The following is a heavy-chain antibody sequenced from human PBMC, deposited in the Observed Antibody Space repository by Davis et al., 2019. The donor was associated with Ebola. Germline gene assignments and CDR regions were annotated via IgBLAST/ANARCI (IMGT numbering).Heavy chain of an antibody. D-gene: IGHD1-1*01. V-gene: IGHV4-61*05. CDR2: IYYSGST. J-gene: IGHJ5*02. CDR1: GGSISSSSYY. CDR3: ARAIGNDGGWFDP. Sequence: SETLSLTCTVSGGSISSSSYYWSWIRQPPGKGLEWIGYIYYSGSTNYNPSLKSRVTISVDTSKNQFSLKLSSVTAADTTVYYCARAIGNDGGWFDPWGQGTLVTVSS.